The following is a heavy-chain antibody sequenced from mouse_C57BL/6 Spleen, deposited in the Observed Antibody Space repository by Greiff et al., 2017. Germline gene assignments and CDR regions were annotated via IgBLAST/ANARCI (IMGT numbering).Heavy chain of an antibody. CDR1: GYTFTSYW. Sequence: VQRVESGAELAKPGASVKLSCKASGYTFTSYWMHWVKQRPGQGLEWIGYINPSSGYTKYNQKFKDKATVTADKSSSTAYMQLSSLTYEDSAVYFCAREYGNSYWYFDVWGTGTTVTVSS. CDR2: INPSSGYT. V-gene: IGHV1-7*01. J-gene: IGHJ1*03. D-gene: IGHD1-1*01. CDR3: AREYGNSYWYFDV.